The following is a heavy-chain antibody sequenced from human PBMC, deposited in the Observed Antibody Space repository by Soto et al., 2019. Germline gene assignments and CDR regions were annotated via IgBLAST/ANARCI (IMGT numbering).Heavy chain of an antibody. V-gene: IGHV4-59*06. Sequence: SETLSLTCTVPGGSIISYYWSWIRQVPGKGLEWIGHIYVTGAVDYNPSLRDRITISQDTSERQFSLNLRLVTAADTAVYYCARLRIATNNYKWFDPWGQGTLVTVSS. CDR1: GGSIISYY. CDR3: ARLRIATNNYKWFDP. CDR2: IYVTGAV. D-gene: IGHD2-21*01. J-gene: IGHJ5*02.